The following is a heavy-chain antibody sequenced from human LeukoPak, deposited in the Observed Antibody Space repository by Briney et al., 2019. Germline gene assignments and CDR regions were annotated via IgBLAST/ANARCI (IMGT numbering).Heavy chain of an antibody. D-gene: IGHD6-19*01. CDR1: GFTFSSYG. V-gene: IGHV3-48*04. J-gene: IGHJ3*02. Sequence: PGGSLRLSCAASGFTFSSYGMNWVRQAPGKGLEWVSYIRSSGSTVYYADSVKGRFTISRDNGKNSLYLQMNSLRAEDTAVYYCAREKAVAGRGDAFDIWGQGTMVTVSS. CDR2: IRSSGSTV. CDR3: AREKAVAGRGDAFDI.